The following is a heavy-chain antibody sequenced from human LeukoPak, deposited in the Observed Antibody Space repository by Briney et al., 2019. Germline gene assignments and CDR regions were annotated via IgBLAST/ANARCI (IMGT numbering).Heavy chain of an antibody. V-gene: IGHV3-23*01. CDR3: AKGTGSYYFRFDY. CDR1: GFTFSSYA. D-gene: IGHD1-26*01. CDR2: ISGSGGST. Sequence: GGSLRLSCAASGFTFSSYAMSWVRQAPGKGLEWVSTISGSGGSTYYADSVKGRYTISRDNSKNTLYLQMNSLRAEDTAVYYCAKGTGSYYFRFDYWGQGTLVTVSS. J-gene: IGHJ4*02.